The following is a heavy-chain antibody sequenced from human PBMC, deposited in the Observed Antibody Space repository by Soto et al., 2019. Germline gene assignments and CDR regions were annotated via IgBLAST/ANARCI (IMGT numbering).Heavy chain of an antibody. D-gene: IGHD2-15*01. J-gene: IGHJ4*02. CDR2: IHYSGRT. CDR3: ARRGGGSTSYYFDY. CDR1: GGSISSNTFY. V-gene: IGHV4-39*01. Sequence: QLQLQESGPGLVRPSETLSLTCAVSGGSISSNTFYWTWIRQPPGEGLEWIGAIHYSGRTYYRPSLKRRITVSVDTTKHQFSLKLSSVTATDTAVYYCARRGGGSTSYYFDYWGQGALVTVSS.